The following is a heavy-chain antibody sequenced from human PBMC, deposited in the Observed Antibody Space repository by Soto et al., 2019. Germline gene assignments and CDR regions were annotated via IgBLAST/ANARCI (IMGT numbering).Heavy chain of an antibody. D-gene: IGHD2-21*02. CDR3: ARRIAYCGGDCYSGGWFAP. Sequence: QVQLVQSGAEVKKPGSSVKVSCKASGGTFSSYAISWVRQAPGQGLEWMGGIIPIFGTANYAQKFQGRVTITADESTSTAYMELSSLRSEDTAVYYCARRIAYCGGDCYSGGWFAPWGQGTLVPVSS. CDR1: GGTFSSYA. V-gene: IGHV1-69*01. CDR2: IIPIFGTA. J-gene: IGHJ5*02.